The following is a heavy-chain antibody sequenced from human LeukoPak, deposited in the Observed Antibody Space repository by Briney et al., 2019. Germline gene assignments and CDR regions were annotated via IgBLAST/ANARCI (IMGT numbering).Heavy chain of an antibody. CDR2: IWYDGSNK. J-gene: IGHJ5*02. Sequence: GGSLRLSCAASGFTFSSYGMHWVRQAPGKGLEWVAVIWYDGSNKYYAVSVKGRFTISRDNSKNTLYLQMNSLRAEDTAVYYCARGNWGSAYWFDPWGQGTLVTVSS. V-gene: IGHV3-33*01. D-gene: IGHD7-27*01. CDR1: GFTFSSYG. CDR3: ARGNWGSAYWFDP.